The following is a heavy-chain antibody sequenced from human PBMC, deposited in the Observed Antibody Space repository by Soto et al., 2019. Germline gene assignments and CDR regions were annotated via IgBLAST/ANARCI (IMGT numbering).Heavy chain of an antibody. D-gene: IGHD2-2*01. CDR1: GYTFTSYG. Sequence: QVQLVQSGAEVKKPGASVKVSCKASGYTFTSYGISWVRQAPGQGLEWMGWISAYNGNTNYAQKLQGRVTMTTDTSTSTAYMELRSLRSDDTAVYYCVRDEPQQLPQAYYYYYGMDVWGQGTTVTVSS. V-gene: IGHV1-18*01. J-gene: IGHJ6*02. CDR2: ISAYNGNT. CDR3: VRDEPQQLPQAYYYYYGMDV.